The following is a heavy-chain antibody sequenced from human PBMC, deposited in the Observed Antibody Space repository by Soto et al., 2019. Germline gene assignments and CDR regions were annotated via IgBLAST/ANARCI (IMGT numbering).Heavy chain of an antibody. D-gene: IGHD5-12*01. CDR1: GFTFTTSA. CDR3: ARNREHRGYDPEFYFDY. V-gene: IGHV3-23*01. J-gene: IGHJ4*02. Sequence: PAESLKISCAASGFTFTTSAMSWVRQAPGKGLQWVSGISGTGGSTYYADSVMGRFTISRDNSKNTLYLQMNSLRAEDTAVYYCARNREHRGYDPEFYFDYWGQGTLVTVS. CDR2: ISGTGGST.